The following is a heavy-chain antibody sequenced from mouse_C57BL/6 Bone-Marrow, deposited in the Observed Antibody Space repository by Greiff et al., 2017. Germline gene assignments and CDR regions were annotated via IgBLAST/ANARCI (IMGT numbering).Heavy chain of an antibody. D-gene: IGHD2-1*01. Sequence: EVMLVESGGGLVQPKGSLKLSCAASGFSFNTYAMNWVRQAPGKGLEWVARIRSKSNNYATYYADSVKDRFTISRDDSESMLYLQMNNLKTEDTAMYYCVRPPIYGNSYYYAMDYWDQGTSVTVSS. J-gene: IGHJ4*01. CDR3: VRPPIYGNSYYYAMDY. CDR2: IRSKSNNYAT. V-gene: IGHV10-1*01. CDR1: GFSFNTYA.